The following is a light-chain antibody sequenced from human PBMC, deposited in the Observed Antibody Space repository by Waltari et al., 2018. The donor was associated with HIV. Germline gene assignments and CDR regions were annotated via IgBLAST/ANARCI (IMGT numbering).Light chain of an antibody. CDR1: RSNIGDNF. V-gene: IGLV1-47*01. CDR2: RND. Sequence: QSLLTHPPSSSWTAGQRVTISCSGSRSNIGDNFVYWFQQLPGTAPKLLIYRNDQRPSGVPDRFSGSKSGTAASLAISELRSEDEADYYCAAWDDRLLWVFGGGTILTVL. CDR3: AAWDDRLLWV. J-gene: IGLJ3*02.